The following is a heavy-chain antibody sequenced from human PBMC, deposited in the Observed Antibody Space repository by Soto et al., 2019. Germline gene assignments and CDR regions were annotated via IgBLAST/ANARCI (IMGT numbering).Heavy chain of an antibody. CDR3: ARGFGRSHFDY. V-gene: IGHV4-39*01. CDR1: GGSISSRDSY. J-gene: IGHJ4*02. D-gene: IGHD3-16*01. Sequence: SETLSLTCTVSGGSISSRDSYWGWIRQPPGEGLEWIGSFHYSGSTYYNPSLKSRVTISVDTSKNQLSLRVTSVTAADTAVYYCARGFGRSHFDYWGQGTLVTVSS. CDR2: FHYSGST.